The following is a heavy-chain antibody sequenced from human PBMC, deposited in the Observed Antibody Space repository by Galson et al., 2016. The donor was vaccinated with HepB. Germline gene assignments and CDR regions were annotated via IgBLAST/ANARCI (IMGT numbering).Heavy chain of an antibody. CDR2: IIPIYGRS. CDR1: GGTFSNYA. J-gene: IGHJ2*01. Sequence: SVKVSCKASGGTFSNYAISWVRQAPGQGLEWMGGIIPIYGRSNYAQKFQGRVTITADESTSIAYMEVSRLKSEDTAVYYCARDRVVCDRDCSTSGYFDLWGGRTLVSVSA. V-gene: IGHV1-69*13. CDR3: ARDRVVCDRDCSTSGYFDL. D-gene: IGHD2-21*02.